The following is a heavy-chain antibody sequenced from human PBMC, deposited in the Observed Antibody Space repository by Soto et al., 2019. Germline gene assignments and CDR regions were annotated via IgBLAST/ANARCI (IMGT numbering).Heavy chain of an antibody. CDR2: IIPIFGAA. CDR3: ARDGRLYSSSWYRGNYYYGMDV. V-gene: IGHV1-69*06. D-gene: IGHD6-13*01. CDR1: GGTFSSYA. J-gene: IGHJ6*02. Sequence: ASVKVSCKASGGTFSSYAISWVRQAPGQGLEWMGGIIPIFGAANYAQKFQGRVTITADKSTSTAYMELSSLRSEDTAVYYCARDGRLYSSSWYRGNYYYGMDVWGQGTTVTVSS.